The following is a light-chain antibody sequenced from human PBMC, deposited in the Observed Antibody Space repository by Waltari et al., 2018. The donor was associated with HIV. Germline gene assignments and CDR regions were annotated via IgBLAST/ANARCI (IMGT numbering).Light chain of an antibody. CDR2: GAT. J-gene: IGKJ1*01. V-gene: IGKV1-39*01. Sequence: DIQITQSPSSLSASVGDRVNITCRASHGIGNNLNWYHHKPGKAPRLLIFGATSLQGGVPSRFSGSGSGTEFTLTVSSLQPEDFATYYCQQSYSLPQTFGQGTNVEIK. CDR3: QQSYSLPQT. CDR1: HGIGNN.